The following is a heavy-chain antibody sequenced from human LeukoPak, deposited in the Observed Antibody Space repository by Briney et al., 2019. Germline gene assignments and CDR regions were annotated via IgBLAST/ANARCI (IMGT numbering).Heavy chain of an antibody. CDR2: IRYDGSNK. CDR1: GFTFSSYG. J-gene: IGHJ4*02. V-gene: IGHV3-30*02. D-gene: IGHD3-9*01. Sequence: QSGGSLRLSCAASGFTFSSYGMHWVRQAPGKGLEWVAFIRYDGSNKYYADSVKGRFTISRDNSKNTLYLQMNSLRAEDTAVYYCAKDRGRYFDWLLLFDYWGQGTLVTVSS. CDR3: AKDRGRYFDWLLLFDY.